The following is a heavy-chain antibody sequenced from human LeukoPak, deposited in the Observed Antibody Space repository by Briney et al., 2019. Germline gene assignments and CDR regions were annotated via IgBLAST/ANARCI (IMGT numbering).Heavy chain of an antibody. D-gene: IGHD4-17*01. CDR3: ARGAVDAVTTSIGAFDI. Sequence: SETLSLTCTVSGGSISSGSYYWSWIRQPAGKGLEWIGRIYTSGSTNYNPSLKSRVTISVDTSKNQFSLKLSSVTAADTAVYYCARGAVDAVTTSIGAFDIWGQGTMVTVSS. J-gene: IGHJ3*02. V-gene: IGHV4-61*02. CDR1: GGSISSGSYY. CDR2: IYTSGST.